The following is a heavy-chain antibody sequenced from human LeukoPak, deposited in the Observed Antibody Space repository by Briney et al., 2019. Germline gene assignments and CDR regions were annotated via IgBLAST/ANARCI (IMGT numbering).Heavy chain of an antibody. Sequence: GRSLRLSCSASGFTFSSYAMHWVRQAPGKGLEWLAVISFDGSNAFYADSMKGRFTISRDNSKNTLYLQLNSLRGEDTAVYYCARGDSGYEYYFDYWGQGTLVTVSS. D-gene: IGHD5-12*01. J-gene: IGHJ4*02. CDR3: ARGDSGYEYYFDY. CDR1: GFTFSSYA. CDR2: ISFDGSNA. V-gene: IGHV3-30*03.